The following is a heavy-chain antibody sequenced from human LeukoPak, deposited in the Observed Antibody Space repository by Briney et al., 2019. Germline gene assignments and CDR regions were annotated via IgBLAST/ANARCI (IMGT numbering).Heavy chain of an antibody. D-gene: IGHD5/OR15-5a*01. Sequence: GGSLRLSCEASGFTFSAYAMTWVRQAPGKGLEWVSVTYTSGNTYYADSVRGRFTVSRDNAKSTLYLQMNSLRAEDTAVYFCAREGVFTRTSYYGMDVWGQGTTVTVSS. V-gene: IGHV3-53*01. J-gene: IGHJ6*02. CDR2: TYTSGNT. CDR1: GFTFSAYA. CDR3: AREGVFTRTSYYGMDV.